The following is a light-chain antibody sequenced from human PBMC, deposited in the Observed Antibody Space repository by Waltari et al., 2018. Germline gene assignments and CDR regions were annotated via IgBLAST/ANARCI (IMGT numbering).Light chain of an antibody. CDR1: QSVSSN. V-gene: IGKV3-15*01. CDR2: GAS. CDR3: QQYNNWPPIT. Sequence: TLSCRASQSVSSNLAWYQQKPGQAPRLLIYGASTRATGIPARFSGSGSGTEFTLTISSLQSEDFAVYYCQQYNNWPPITFGQGTRLEIK. J-gene: IGKJ5*01.